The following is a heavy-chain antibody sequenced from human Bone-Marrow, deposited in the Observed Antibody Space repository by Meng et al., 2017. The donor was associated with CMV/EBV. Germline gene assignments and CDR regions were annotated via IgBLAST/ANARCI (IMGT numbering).Heavy chain of an antibody. CDR3: ARPIEGIRETLAY. CDR2: ISSSSSTI. J-gene: IGHJ4*01. Sequence: GESLKISCAASGFTFSSYSMNWVRQAPGKGLEWVSYISSSSSTIYYADSVKGRFTISRDNAKNSLYLQMNSLRAEDTAVYYCARPIEGIRETLAYWGHGKRVNVAS. CDR1: GFTFSSYS. D-gene: IGHD2-21*01. V-gene: IGHV3-48*04.